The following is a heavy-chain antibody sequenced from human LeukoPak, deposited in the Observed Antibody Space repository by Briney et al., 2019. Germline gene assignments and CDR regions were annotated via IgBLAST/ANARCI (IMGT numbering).Heavy chain of an antibody. CDR1: GITFSNYA. CDR2: ISGSAHKI. D-gene: IGHD5-18*01. V-gene: IGHV3-23*01. J-gene: IGHJ4*02. Sequence: GGSLRLSCVASGITFSNYAVSWVRRAPEKGLDWVSVISGSAHKIRYADSVKGRFTISRDNSENIVYLQMNNLRVEDTAVYYCAGRPTGYSSGYIHWGQGTLVAVSS. CDR3: AGRPTGYSSGYIH.